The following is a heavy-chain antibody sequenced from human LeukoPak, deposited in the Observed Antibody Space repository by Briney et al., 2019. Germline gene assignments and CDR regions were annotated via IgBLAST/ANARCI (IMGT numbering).Heavy chain of an antibody. D-gene: IGHD2-2*01. Sequence: AAVKVSCKAAGYTFTTIGISRGRHAPAQGLERMGLISAYNGNTNYAQKPPGRVTMTTDTSTSTAYMELGSLRSDDTAVYYCAREYCSRASCYGVDYWGQGTLVTVSS. CDR3: AREYCSRASCYGVDY. J-gene: IGHJ4*02. V-gene: IGHV1-18*01. CDR2: ISAYNGNT. CDR1: GYTFTTIG.